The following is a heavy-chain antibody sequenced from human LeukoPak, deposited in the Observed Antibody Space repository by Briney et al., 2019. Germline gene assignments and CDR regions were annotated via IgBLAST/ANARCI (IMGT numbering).Heavy chain of an antibody. CDR1: GGSISIGDYY. Sequence: PSDTLSLTCTVSGGSISIGDYYWSWIRQPPAKGLEWIGYIYYSGSTYYNPSLKSQVTISVDTSKNQSSLKLSSVTAADTAVYYCARDLSRKSSSWYFDYWGQGTLVTVSS. D-gene: IGHD6-13*01. V-gene: IGHV4-30-4*02. J-gene: IGHJ4*02. CDR2: IYYSGST. CDR3: ARDLSRKSSSWYFDY.